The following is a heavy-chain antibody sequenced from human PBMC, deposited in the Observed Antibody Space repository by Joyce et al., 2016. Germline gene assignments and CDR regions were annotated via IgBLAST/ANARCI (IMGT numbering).Heavy chain of an antibody. D-gene: IGHD3-22*01. Sequence: QVQLQESGPGLVKPSETLSLTCDVSGYSINSGYYWGWIRQPPGKGLEWIGSTSNSESPYYNPSLKGRVTISVETAKNQFSLNLNSGTATDSAVYYCARDSYYDNSGDYFWWFDPWGQGTLVTVSS. J-gene: IGHJ5*02. V-gene: IGHV4-38-2*02. CDR2: TSNSESP. CDR3: ARDSYYDNSGDYFWWFDP. CDR1: GYSINSGYY.